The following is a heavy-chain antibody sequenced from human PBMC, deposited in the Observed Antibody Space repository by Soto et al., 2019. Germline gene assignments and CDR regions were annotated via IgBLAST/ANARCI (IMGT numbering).Heavy chain of an antibody. CDR3: AKDYTTVLSPNGAFDI. V-gene: IGHV3-23*01. D-gene: IGHD4-17*01. CDR1: GFTFSSYV. J-gene: IGHJ3*02. Sequence: GGSLRLSCAASGFTFSSYVMSWVRQAPGKGLEWVSRISGSGGSTYYADSVKGRFTISRDNSKNTLYLQMNSLRAEDTALYYCAKDYTTVLSPNGAFDIWGRGTMVTVSS. CDR2: ISGSGGST.